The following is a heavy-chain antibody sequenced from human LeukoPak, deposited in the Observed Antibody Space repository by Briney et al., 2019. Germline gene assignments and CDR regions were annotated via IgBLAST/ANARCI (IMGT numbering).Heavy chain of an antibody. J-gene: IGHJ2*01. Sequence: ASVKVSCKASGYTFTSYDINWVRQATGQGLEWMGWMNPNSGNTGYAQKFQGRVTMTRNTSISTAYMELSSLRSEDTAVYYCARGPTIFGVVILYWYFDLWAVAPWSLSPQ. CDR3: ARGPTIFGVVILYWYFDL. V-gene: IGHV1-8*01. CDR1: GYTFTSYD. D-gene: IGHD3-3*01. CDR2: MNPNSGNT.